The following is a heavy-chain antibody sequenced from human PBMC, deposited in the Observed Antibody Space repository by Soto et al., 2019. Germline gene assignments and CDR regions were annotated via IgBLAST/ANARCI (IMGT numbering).Heavy chain of an antibody. Sequence: GASVKVSCKASGGTFSSYAISWVRQAPGQGLEWMGGIIPIFGTANYAQKFQGRVTITADESTSTAYMELSSLRSEDTAVYYCATVEREPYYYDSRPGVDYWGQGTLVTVSS. D-gene: IGHD3-22*01. CDR3: ATVEREPYYYDSRPGVDY. V-gene: IGHV1-69*13. CDR2: IIPIFGTA. CDR1: GGTFSSYA. J-gene: IGHJ4*02.